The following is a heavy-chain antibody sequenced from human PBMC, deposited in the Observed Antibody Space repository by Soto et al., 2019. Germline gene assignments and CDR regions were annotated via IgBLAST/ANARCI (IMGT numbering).Heavy chain of an antibody. CDR2: ISYDGSNK. CDR1: GFTFSSYA. CDR3: ARDRGGHSGYTFDY. D-gene: IGHD3-22*01. Sequence: QVQLVESGGGVVQPGRSLRLSCAASGFTFSSYAMHWVRQAPGKGLEWVAVISYDGSNKYYADSVKGRFTISRDNSKNTLYLQMNSLRAEDTAVYYCARDRGGHSGYTFDYWGQGTLVTVSS. J-gene: IGHJ4*02. V-gene: IGHV3-30-3*01.